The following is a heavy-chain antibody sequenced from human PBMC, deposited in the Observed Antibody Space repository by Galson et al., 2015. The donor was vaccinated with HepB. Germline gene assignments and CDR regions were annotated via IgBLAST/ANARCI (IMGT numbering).Heavy chain of an antibody. CDR2: INQDGSEK. V-gene: IGHV3-7*01. Sequence: SLRLSCAASRFTFSSYRMNWARQAPGKGLEWVANINQDGSEKYYMDSVKGRFTISRDNAKNSLYLQMNSLRAEDTAVYYCARDYDPGARPLWYFDLWGRGTLVTVSP. J-gene: IGHJ2*01. CDR3: ARDYDPGARPLWYFDL. D-gene: IGHD3-3*01. CDR1: RFTFSSYR.